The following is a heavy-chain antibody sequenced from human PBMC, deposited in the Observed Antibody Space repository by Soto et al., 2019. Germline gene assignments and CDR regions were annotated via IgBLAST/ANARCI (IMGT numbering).Heavy chain of an antibody. J-gene: IGHJ2*01. Sequence: QVQVVQSGAEVKKPGASVKVSCKASGYTFTSYAMHWVRQAPGQRLEWMGWINPGNGNTKNSQKFQGRVTITRDTCASTAYMELSSLRSEDTAVYSCARGASSVTTFYFDLWGRGTLVTVSS. V-gene: IGHV1-3*01. D-gene: IGHD4-17*01. CDR1: GYTFTSYA. CDR2: INPGNGNT. CDR3: ARGASSVTTFYFDL.